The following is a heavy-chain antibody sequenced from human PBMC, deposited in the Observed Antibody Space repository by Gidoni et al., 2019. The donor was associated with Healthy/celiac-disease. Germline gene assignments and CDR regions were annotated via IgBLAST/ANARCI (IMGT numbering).Heavy chain of an antibody. Sequence: VQLVESGGGVVQPGRSLRLPCAASGFTFSSYAMHWVRQAPGKGLEWVAVISYDGSNKYYADSVKGRFTISRDNSKNTLYLQMNSLRAEDTAVYYCARGETTDYYYYGMDVWGKGTTVTVSS. D-gene: IGHD4-4*01. CDR3: ARGETTDYYYYGMDV. J-gene: IGHJ6*04. V-gene: IGHV3-30-3*01. CDR1: GFTFSSYA. CDR2: ISYDGSNK.